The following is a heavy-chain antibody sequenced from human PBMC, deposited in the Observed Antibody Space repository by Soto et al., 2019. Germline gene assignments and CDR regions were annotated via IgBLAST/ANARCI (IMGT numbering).Heavy chain of an antibody. Sequence: GGSLRLSCAASGFTFSSYDMHWVRQATGKGLEWVSAIGTAGDTYYPGSVKGRFTISRENAKNSLYLQMNSLRAEDTAVYYCARGPYDYGDYTAAFDIWGQGTMVTVS. J-gene: IGHJ3*02. CDR3: ARGPYDYGDYTAAFDI. CDR1: GFTFSSYD. CDR2: IGTAGDT. D-gene: IGHD4-17*01. V-gene: IGHV3-13*01.